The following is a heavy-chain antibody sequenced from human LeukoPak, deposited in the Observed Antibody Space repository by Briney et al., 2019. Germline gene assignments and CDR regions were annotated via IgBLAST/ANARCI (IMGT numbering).Heavy chain of an antibody. D-gene: IGHD4-23*01. V-gene: IGHV1-3*01. J-gene: IGHJ4*02. CDR1: GYTFTSYA. Sequence: ASVTVSCKASGYTFTSYAMHWVRQAPGQRLEWMGWINAGNGNTKYSQKFQGRVTITRDTSASTAYMELSSLRSEDTAVYYCARADYGGNFYFDYWGQGTLVTVSS. CDR3: ARADYGGNFYFDY. CDR2: INAGNGNT.